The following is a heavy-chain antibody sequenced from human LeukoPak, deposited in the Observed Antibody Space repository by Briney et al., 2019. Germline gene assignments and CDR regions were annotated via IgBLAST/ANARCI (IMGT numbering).Heavy chain of an antibody. V-gene: IGHV1-18*01. CDR1: GYTFTSYG. CDR2: ISAYNGNT. CDR3: ARDDVGAYCGGDCYPLGAFDI. J-gene: IGHJ3*02. D-gene: IGHD2-21*02. Sequence: ASVKVSCKASGYTFTSYGISWVRQAPGQGLEWMGWISAYNGNTNYAQKLQGRVTMTTDTSTSTAYMELRSLRSDDTAVYYCARDDVGAYCGGDCYPLGAFDIWGQGTMVTVSS.